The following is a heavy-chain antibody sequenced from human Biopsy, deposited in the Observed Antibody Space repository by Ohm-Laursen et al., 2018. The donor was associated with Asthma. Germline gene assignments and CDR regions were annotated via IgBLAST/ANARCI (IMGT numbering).Heavy chain of an antibody. CDR1: GYTFTSYA. V-gene: IGHV7-4-1*02. CDR3: VRDQAHRDNWFDP. CDR2: IATSSGNP. D-gene: IGHD1-14*01. Sequence: VASVKVSCNASGYTFTSYAINWLRQAPGQGLEWMGWIATSSGNPTYAQGFTPGRFVFSLDTSVTTAYLQITNLEPEDTAVYYCVRDQAHRDNWFDPWGQGTPVTVSS. J-gene: IGHJ5*02.